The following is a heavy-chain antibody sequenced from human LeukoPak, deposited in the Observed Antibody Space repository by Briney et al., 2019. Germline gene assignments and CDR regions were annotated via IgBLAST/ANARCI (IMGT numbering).Heavy chain of an antibody. CDR3: ARGLRLLWFGELFDY. V-gene: IGHV1-3*01. Sequence: GASVKVSCKASGYTFTSYAMHWVRQAPGQRREWMGWINAGNGNTKYSQKFQGRVTITRDTSTSTAYMELSSLRSEDTAVYYCARGLRLLWFGELFDYSGQGTLVTVSS. CDR1: GYTFTSYA. J-gene: IGHJ4*02. D-gene: IGHD3-10*01. CDR2: INAGNGNT.